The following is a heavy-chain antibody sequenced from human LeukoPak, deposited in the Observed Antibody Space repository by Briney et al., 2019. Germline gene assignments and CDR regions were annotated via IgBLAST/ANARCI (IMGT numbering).Heavy chain of an antibody. CDR2: ISGSGGST. D-gene: IGHD3-10*01. J-gene: IGHJ6*02. CDR3: AKVGWFGEPNYYYYGMDV. V-gene: IGHV3-23*01. CDR1: GFTFSSYA. Sequence: GGSLRLSCAASGFTFSSYAMSWVRQAPGKGLEWVSAISGSGGSTYYADSVKGRFTISRDNSKNTLYLQMNSLRAEDTAVYYCAKVGWFGEPNYYYYGMDVWGQGTTVTVSS.